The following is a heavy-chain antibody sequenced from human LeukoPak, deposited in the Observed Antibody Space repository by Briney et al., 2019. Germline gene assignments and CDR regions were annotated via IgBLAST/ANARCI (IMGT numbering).Heavy chain of an antibody. J-gene: IGHJ2*01. CDR2: ISSSSSYI. V-gene: IGHV3-21*01. CDR1: GFTFSSYS. D-gene: IGHD2/OR15-2a*01. CDR3: ARDRPRPFYDVGGYFDL. Sequence: GGSLRLSCAASGFTFSSYSMNWVRQAPGKGLEWVSSISSSSSYIYYADSVKGRFTISRDNAKNSLYLQMNSLRAEDTAVYYCARDRPRPFYDVGGYFDLWGRGTLVTVSS.